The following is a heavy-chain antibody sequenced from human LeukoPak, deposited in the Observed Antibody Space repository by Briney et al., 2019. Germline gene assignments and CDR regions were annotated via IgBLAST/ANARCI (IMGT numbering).Heavy chain of an antibody. V-gene: IGHV3-23*01. CDR1: GFTFSSYA. CDR3: AKYQRQWLPKGGFDY. J-gene: IGHJ4*02. D-gene: IGHD6-19*01. Sequence: GGSLRLSRAASGFTFSSYAMSWVRQAPGKGLEWVSAISGSGGSTYYADSGKGRFTISRDNSKNTLYLQMDNLRAEDTAVYYCAKYQRQWLPKGGFDYWGQGTLVTVSS. CDR2: ISGSGGST.